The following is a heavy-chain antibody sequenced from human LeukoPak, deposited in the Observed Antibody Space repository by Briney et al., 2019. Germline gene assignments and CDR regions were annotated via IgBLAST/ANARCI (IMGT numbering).Heavy chain of an antibody. V-gene: IGHV3-21*06. CDR3: ARGAGLDHY. J-gene: IGHJ4*02. D-gene: IGHD3/OR15-3a*01. CDR1: GFTFSRYF. Sequence: GGSLRLSCVASGFTFSRYFMSWVRQAPGKGLEWVSSINSSGANIYYADSVKGRFVISRDNAKNSVYLQMNRLRGEDTAVYYCARGAGLDHYWGQGTLVTVSS. CDR2: INSSGANI.